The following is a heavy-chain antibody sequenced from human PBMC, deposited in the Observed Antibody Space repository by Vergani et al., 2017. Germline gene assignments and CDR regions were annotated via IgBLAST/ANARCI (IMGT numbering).Heavy chain of an antibody. CDR1: GYSFTNYW. V-gene: IGHV5-51*01. J-gene: IGHJ4*02. Sequence: EVQLVQSGAEVKKPGESLKISCQISGYSFTNYWIGWLRQMPGKGLEWMGIIHPSDSDTRYSPSFQGQVTISVDKSISTAYLQRNSLRASDSAMYYCARLYGRDSRESKYFDYWGQGTLVTVSS. CDR2: IHPSDSDT. CDR3: ARLYGRDSRESKYFDY. D-gene: IGHD3-22*01.